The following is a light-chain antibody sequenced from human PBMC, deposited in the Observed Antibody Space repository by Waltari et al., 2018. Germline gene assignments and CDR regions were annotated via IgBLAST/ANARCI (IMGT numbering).Light chain of an antibody. J-gene: IGLJ2*01. CDR2: GVN. CDR1: GSNIGAGYD. V-gene: IGLV1-40*01. CDR3: QSYDTSLSVV. Sequence: QSVLTQPPSVSGAPGLRVTISCTGGGSNIGAGYDVHWYRQLPGKAPELLIYGVNNRPSGVPDRFFGSLSGTSASLAITGLQAEDEADYYCQSYDTSLSVVFGGGTKLTV.